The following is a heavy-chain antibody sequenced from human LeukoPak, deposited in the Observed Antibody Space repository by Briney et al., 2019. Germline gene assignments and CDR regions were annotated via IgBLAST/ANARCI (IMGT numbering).Heavy chain of an antibody. D-gene: IGHD6-19*01. CDR1: GFTFSSYA. Sequence: GGSLRLSCAASGFTFSSYAMHWVRQAPGKGLEWVAVISYDGSNKYYADSVKGRFTISRDNSKNTLYLQMNSLRAEDTAVYYCARGTLYSSGPYYFDYWGQGTLVTVSS. V-gene: IGHV3-30-3*01. CDR2: ISYDGSNK. CDR3: ARGTLYSSGPYYFDY. J-gene: IGHJ4*02.